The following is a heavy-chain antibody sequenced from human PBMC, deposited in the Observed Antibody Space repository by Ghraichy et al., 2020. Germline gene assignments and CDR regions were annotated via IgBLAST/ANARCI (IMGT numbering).Heavy chain of an antibody. CDR3: AAAYAAAGTNFDY. CDR2: IYYSGST. V-gene: IGHV4-59*08. J-gene: IGHJ4*02. D-gene: IGHD6-13*01. CDR1: GGSISSYY. Sequence: SETLSLTCTVSGGSISSYYWSWIRQPPWKGLEWIGYIYYSGSTNYNPSLKSRVTISVDTSKNQFSLKLSSVTAADTAVYYCAAAYAAAGTNFDYWGQGTLVTVSS.